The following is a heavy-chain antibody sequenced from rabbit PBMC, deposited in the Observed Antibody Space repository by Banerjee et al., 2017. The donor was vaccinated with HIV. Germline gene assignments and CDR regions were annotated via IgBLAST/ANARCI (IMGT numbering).Heavy chain of an antibody. J-gene: IGHJ4*01. V-gene: IGHV1S45*01. CDR2: IYTGGGTT. D-gene: IGHD1-1*01. Sequence: QEQLEESGGDLVKPEGSLTLTCTASGFSFSSSYWICWVRQAPGKGLEWIGCIYTGGGTTYYASWAKGRFTISKTSSTTVTLQMTSLTAADTATYFCAREDGGVGGYDNNLWGPGTLVTVS. CDR1: GFSFSSSYW. CDR3: AREDGGVGGYDNNL.